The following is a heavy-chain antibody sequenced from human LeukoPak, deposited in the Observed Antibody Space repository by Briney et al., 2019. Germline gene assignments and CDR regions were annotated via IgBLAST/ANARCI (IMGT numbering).Heavy chain of an antibody. CDR1: GGSFSGYY. J-gene: IGHJ4*02. V-gene: IGHV4-34*01. Sequence: PSETLSLTCAVYGGSFSGYYWSWIRQPPGKGLEWIGEINHSGSTNYNPPLKSRVTISVDTSKNQFSLKLSSVTAADTAVYYCARGKEQLYGTFDYWGQGTLVTVSS. D-gene: IGHD6-6*01. CDR3: ARGKEQLYGTFDY. CDR2: INHSGST.